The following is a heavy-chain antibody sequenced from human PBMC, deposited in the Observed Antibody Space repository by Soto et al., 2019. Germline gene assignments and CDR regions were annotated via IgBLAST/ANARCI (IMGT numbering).Heavy chain of an antibody. D-gene: IGHD3-3*01. V-gene: IGHV3-30-3*01. J-gene: IGHJ6*02. Sequence: PGGSLRLSCAATGFTFSSYAMHWVRQAPGKGLEWVAVISYDGSNKYYADSVKGRFTISRDNSKNTLYLQMNSLRAEDTAVYYCARDQDDFWSGAHYYYGMDVWGQGTTVTVSS. CDR2: ISYDGSNK. CDR3: ARDQDDFWSGAHYYYGMDV. CDR1: GFTFSSYA.